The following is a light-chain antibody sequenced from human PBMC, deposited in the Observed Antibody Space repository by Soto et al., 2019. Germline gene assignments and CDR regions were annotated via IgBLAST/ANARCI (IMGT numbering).Light chain of an antibody. CDR2: GNS. CDR1: SSNIGAGYD. CDR3: ASWDNNLSGYV. Sequence: QPVLTQPPSVSGAPGQRVTISCTGSSSNIGAGYDVHWYQQLPGTAPKLLIYGNSNRPSGVPDRFSGSKSGTSASLAITGLQAEDEADYYCASWDNNLSGYVFGTGTKLTVL. J-gene: IGLJ1*01. V-gene: IGLV1-40*01.